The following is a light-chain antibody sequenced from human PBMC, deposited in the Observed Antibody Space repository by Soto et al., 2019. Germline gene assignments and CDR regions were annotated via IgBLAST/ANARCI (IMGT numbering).Light chain of an antibody. J-gene: IGKJ4*01. V-gene: IGKV3-15*01. Sequence: EIVMTQSPATLSVSPGERVTFSCRASQSVSSNLAWYQQKPGQAPRLLIYGASTRATGIPARFSGSGSGTEFTLTISSLQSEDFAVYYCQQYSNWPPLTFGGGTRWIS. CDR2: GAS. CDR3: QQYSNWPPLT. CDR1: QSVSSN.